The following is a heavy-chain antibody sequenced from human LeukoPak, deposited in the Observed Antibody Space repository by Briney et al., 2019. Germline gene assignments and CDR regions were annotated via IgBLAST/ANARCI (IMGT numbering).Heavy chain of an antibody. CDR3: ARRRTTVTFDYYYYMDV. CDR1: GGSISSYY. Sequence: SETLSLTRTVSGGSISSYYWSWLRQPPGKGLEWIGYIYYSGSTNYNPSLKSRVTISVGTSKNQSSLKLSSVTAADTAVYYCARRRTTVTFDYYYYMDVWGKGTTVTVSS. J-gene: IGHJ6*03. D-gene: IGHD4-11*01. V-gene: IGHV4-59*08. CDR2: IYYSGST.